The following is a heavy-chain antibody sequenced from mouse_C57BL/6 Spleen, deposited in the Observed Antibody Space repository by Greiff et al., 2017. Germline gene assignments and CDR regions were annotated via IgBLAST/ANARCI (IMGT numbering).Heavy chain of an antibody. V-gene: IGHV1-80*01. CDR3: ARGDDGYYVWFAY. Sequence: VQLVESGAELVKPGASVKISCKASGYAFSSYWLNWVKQRPGKGLEWIGQIYPGDGDTNYNGKFKGKATLTAYKSSSTAYMQLSSLTSEDAAVYFCARGDDGYYVWFAYWGQGTLVTVSA. CDR1: GYAFSSYW. J-gene: IGHJ3*01. D-gene: IGHD2-3*01. CDR2: IYPGDGDT.